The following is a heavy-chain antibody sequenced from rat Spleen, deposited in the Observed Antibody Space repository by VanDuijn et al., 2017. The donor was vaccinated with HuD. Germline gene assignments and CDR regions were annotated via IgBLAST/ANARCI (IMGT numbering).Heavy chain of an antibody. CDR1: GFIFSDYY. D-gene: IGHD1-10*01. Sequence: EVQLVESGGGLVQPGRSLKLSCAASGFIFSDYYMAWVRQAPTKGLEWVATFSYDGSNTYYRDSVKDRFTISRDNAKSTLSLQMDRLRSEDTATYYCERREQLGGYFDYWGQGVMVTVSS. J-gene: IGHJ2*01. CDR3: ERREQLGGYFDY. V-gene: IGHV5-7*01. CDR2: FSYDGSNT.